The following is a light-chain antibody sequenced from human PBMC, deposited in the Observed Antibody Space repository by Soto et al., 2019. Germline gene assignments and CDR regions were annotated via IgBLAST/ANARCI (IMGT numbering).Light chain of an antibody. CDR2: GTS. V-gene: IGKV3-15*01. CDR1: QSVSSD. CDR3: QQTYSTPIP. Sequence: IVITHYRNGLSVSAGERATLSCRASQSVSSDLAWYQQKPGQAPRLLIYGTSTRAPGIPPRFSGSGSGTEFTLTISSLQPEDFAPYYCQQTYSTPIPFAQGTLLAIK. J-gene: IGKJ5*01.